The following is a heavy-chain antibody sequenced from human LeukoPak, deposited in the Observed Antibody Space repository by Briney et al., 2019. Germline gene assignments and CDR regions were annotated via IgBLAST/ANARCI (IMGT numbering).Heavy chain of an antibody. CDR1: GGSFSGYY. CDR3: ARGFYGSGST. V-gene: IGHV4-34*01. CDR2: INHSGST. D-gene: IGHD3-10*01. Sequence: SETLSLTCAVYGGSFSGYYWSWIRQPPGKGLEWIGEINHSGSTNYNPSLKSRVTISVDTSKNQFSLKLSSVTAADTVVYYCARGFYGSGSTWGQGTLVTVSS. J-gene: IGHJ5*02.